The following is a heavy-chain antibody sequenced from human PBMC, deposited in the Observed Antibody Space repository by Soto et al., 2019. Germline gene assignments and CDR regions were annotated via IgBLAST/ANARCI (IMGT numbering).Heavy chain of an antibody. CDR3: ARQDIVVVVAATHDLLDY. V-gene: IGHV1-18*01. J-gene: IGHJ4*02. Sequence: ASVKVSCKASGYTFTSYGISWVRQAPGQGLEWMGWISAYNGNTNYAQKLQGRVTMTTDTSTSTAYMELRSLRSDDTAVYYCARQDIVVVVAATHDLLDYWGQGTLVTVSS. CDR2: ISAYNGNT. D-gene: IGHD2-15*01. CDR1: GYTFTSYG.